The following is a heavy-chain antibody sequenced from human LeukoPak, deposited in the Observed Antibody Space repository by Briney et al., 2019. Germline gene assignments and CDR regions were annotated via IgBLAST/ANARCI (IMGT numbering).Heavy chain of an antibody. CDR1: GFTFSSYA. CDR3: ARDGRAMVRGLYGMDV. CDR2: IYSGGST. V-gene: IGHV3-66*01. D-gene: IGHD3-10*01. J-gene: IGHJ6*02. Sequence: QPGGSLRLSCAASGFTFSSYAMNWARQAPGKGLEWVSVIYSGGSTYYAGSVKGRFTISRDNSKNTLYLQMNSLRAGDTAVYYCARDGRAMVRGLYGMDVWGQGTTVTVSS.